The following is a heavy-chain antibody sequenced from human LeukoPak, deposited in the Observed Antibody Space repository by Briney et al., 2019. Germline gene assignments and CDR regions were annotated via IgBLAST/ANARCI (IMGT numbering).Heavy chain of an antibody. CDR1: GGSISSSSYY. Sequence: SETLSLTCTVSGGSISSSSYYWGWIRQPPGKGLEWIGSIYYSGSTYYNPSLKSRVTISVDTSKNQFSLKLSSVTAADTAVYYCARATPYGSGSYYNHPIYWGQGTLVTVSS. V-gene: IGHV4-39*07. CDR3: ARATPYGSGSYYNHPIY. J-gene: IGHJ4*02. D-gene: IGHD3-10*01. CDR2: IYYSGST.